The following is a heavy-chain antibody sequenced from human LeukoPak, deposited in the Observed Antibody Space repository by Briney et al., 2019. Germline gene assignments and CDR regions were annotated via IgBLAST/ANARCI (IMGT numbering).Heavy chain of an antibody. Sequence: GGSLRLSCAASGFTFSAYAMSWVRQAPGKGLEWVSTISGSGGSTYYADSVKGRFTISRDNSKNTLFLQMSSLRAEDTAVYYCASRSSGYYFFDYWGQGTLVTVSS. CDR2: ISGSGGST. J-gene: IGHJ4*02. CDR3: ASRSSGYYFFDY. D-gene: IGHD3-22*01. V-gene: IGHV3-23*01. CDR1: GFTFSAYA.